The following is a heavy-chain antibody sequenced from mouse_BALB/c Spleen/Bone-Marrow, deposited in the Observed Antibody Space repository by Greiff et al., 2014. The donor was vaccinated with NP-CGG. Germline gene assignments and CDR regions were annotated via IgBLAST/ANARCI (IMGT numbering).Heavy chain of an antibody. Sequence: VQLQQSGAELVKPGASVKLSCKASGYTFTSSWIHWVKLRPGQGLEWIGEINPSNGRTNYNEKFKNKATLTVDKSSSTAYIQLSSLTSEDSAVYYCARYDGPAWFAYWGQGTLVTVSA. V-gene: IGHV1S81*02. CDR2: INPSNGRT. CDR3: ARYDGPAWFAY. J-gene: IGHJ3*01. CDR1: GYTFTSSW. D-gene: IGHD2-3*01.